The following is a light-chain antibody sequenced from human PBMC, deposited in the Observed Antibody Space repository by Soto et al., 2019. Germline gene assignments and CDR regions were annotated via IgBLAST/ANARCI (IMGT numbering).Light chain of an antibody. CDR2: DVS. CDR3: SSYTSTSAVV. V-gene: IGLV2-14*01. CDR1: SSDVGGYNY. J-gene: IGLJ2*01. Sequence: QSALTQPASVSGSPGQSITISCTGTSSDVGGYNYVSWYQQHPGKTPKLMIYDVSNRPSGVSNRFSGSKSDNTASLAISGLQAGDEADYYCSSYTSTSAVVFGGGTKVTVL.